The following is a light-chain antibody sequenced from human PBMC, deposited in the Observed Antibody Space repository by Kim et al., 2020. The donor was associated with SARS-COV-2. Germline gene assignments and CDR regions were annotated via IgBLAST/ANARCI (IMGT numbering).Light chain of an antibody. CDR1: KLGEKY. J-gene: IGLJ3*02. Sequence: SYELTQTPSVSVSPGQTASITCSGDKLGEKYASWYQQKPGQSPVVVIYQDTKRPSGIPERFSGSNSGNTLTLTISGTQPMDESDYYCQAWDSGTAVFGGGTQLTVL. CDR2: QDT. CDR3: QAWDSGTAV. V-gene: IGLV3-1*01.